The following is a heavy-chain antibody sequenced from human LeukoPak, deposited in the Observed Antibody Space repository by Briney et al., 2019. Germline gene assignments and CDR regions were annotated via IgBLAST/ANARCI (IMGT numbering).Heavy chain of an antibody. CDR2: IIPILGLA. D-gene: IGHD2-2*01. CDR1: GGTFSTYG. V-gene: IGHV1-69*04. J-gene: IGHJ4*02. Sequence: SVKVSCKASGGTFSTYGINWVRQAPGQGLEWMGRIIPILGLANYAQKFQGRVTITADKSTSTAYMELSSLGSEDTAVYYCAFSYCSGTSCYAIDYWGQGALVTVSS. CDR3: AFSYCSGTSCYAIDY.